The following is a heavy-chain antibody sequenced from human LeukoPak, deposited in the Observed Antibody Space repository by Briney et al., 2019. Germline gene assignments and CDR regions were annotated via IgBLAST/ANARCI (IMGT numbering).Heavy chain of an antibody. J-gene: IGHJ3*02. CDR1: GGTFSSYA. Sequence: ASVKVSCKASGGTFSSYAISWVRQAPGQGLEWMGRIIPILGIANYAQKFQGRVTITDDKSTSTAYMELSSLRSEDTAVYYCARAGHYGSGSYYSDAFDIWGQGTMVTVSS. V-gene: IGHV1-69*04. CDR3: ARAGHYGSGSYYSDAFDI. D-gene: IGHD3-10*01. CDR2: IIPILGIA.